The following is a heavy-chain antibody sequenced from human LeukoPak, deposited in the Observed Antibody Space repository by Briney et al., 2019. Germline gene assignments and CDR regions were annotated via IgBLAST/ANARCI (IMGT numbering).Heavy chain of an antibody. V-gene: IGHV3-21*01. Sequence: PGGSLRLSCVDFGFTFSRHSMIWVRQAPGKGLEWVSFISSSSSSINYADSVKGRFTTSRDNAKNSVSLQMNSLRVEDTATYYCAREYAVTGNFDYWGQGALVSVSS. CDR3: AREYAVTGNFDY. CDR1: GFTFSRHS. CDR2: ISSSSSSI. J-gene: IGHJ4*02. D-gene: IGHD2-21*02.